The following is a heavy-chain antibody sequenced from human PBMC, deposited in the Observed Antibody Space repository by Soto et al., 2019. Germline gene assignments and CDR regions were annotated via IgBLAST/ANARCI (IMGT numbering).Heavy chain of an antibody. J-gene: IGHJ5*02. D-gene: IGHD3-22*01. CDR1: GFTFSDYY. V-gene: IGHV3-11*01. CDR3: AKMSSENYYDPVFS. Sequence: QVQLVESGGGVVKTSGSLRIACAASGFTFSDYYMSRVRQAPGKGLEWVSYISSSGNTIYYADSVKGRFTISRDNAKNSVYLQMNSLRAEDTALYFCAKMSSENYYDPVFSWGQGTLVTVSS. CDR2: ISSSGNTI.